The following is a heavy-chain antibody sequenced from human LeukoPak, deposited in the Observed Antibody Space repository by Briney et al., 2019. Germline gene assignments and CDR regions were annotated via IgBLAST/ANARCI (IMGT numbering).Heavy chain of an antibody. CDR3: ARGPPAGYFDY. J-gene: IGHJ4*02. CDR2: INLGGST. D-gene: IGHD6-13*01. CDR1: GGSFSGYY. V-gene: IGHV4-34*01. Sequence: SETLSLTCAVYGGSFSGYYWSWIRQPPGKGLEWIGEINLGGSTNYNPSLKSRVTISVDTSKNQFSLKLSSVTAADTAVYYCARGPPAGYFDYWGQGTLVTVSS.